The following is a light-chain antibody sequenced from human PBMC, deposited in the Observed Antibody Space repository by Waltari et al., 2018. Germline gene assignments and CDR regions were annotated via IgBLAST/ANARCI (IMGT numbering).Light chain of an antibody. CDR2: WAS. Sequence: DIVMTPSPDSLAVPLGERATINCKSSQSVLYSSNNRNYLAWYQQKPGQPPKLLIYWASTRESGVPDRFSGSGSGTDFTLTISSLQAEDVAVYYCQQYYSTPLTFGPGTKVDIK. CDR3: QQYYSTPLT. V-gene: IGKV4-1*01. CDR1: QSVLYSSNNRNY. J-gene: IGKJ3*01.